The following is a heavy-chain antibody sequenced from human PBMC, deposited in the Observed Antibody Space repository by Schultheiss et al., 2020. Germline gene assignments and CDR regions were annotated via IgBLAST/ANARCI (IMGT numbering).Heavy chain of an antibody. CDR3: AREGPARFDP. V-gene: IGHV3-33*01. CDR2: IWYDGSNK. Sequence: SCAASGFTFSSYGMHWVRQAPGKGLEWVAVIWYDGSNKYYPDSVKGRFTISRDNSKNTLYLQMNSLRAEDTAVYYCAREGPARFDPWGQGTLVTVSS. CDR1: GFTFSSYG. J-gene: IGHJ5*02.